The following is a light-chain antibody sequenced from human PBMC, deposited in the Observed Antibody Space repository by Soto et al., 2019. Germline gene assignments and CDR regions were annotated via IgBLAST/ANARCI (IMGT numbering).Light chain of an antibody. Sequence: QSVLTQPASMSGSPGQSITISCTGTSSDIGRYNFVSWYQHHPGKAPKLIIYEATKRPSGVSYRFSGSKSGNTASLTISGLQVEDEADYYCTSYTITSPYVFGTGTKVTVL. J-gene: IGLJ1*01. V-gene: IGLV2-14*01. CDR3: TSYTITSPYV. CDR2: EAT. CDR1: SSDIGRYNF.